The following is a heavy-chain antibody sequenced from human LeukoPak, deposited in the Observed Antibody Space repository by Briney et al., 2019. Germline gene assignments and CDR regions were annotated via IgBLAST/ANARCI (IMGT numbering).Heavy chain of an antibody. Sequence: PGGSLRLSCAASGFTFSSYAMHWVRQAPGKGLEWVAVISYDGSNKYYADSVKGRFTISRDNSKNTLYLQMNSLRAEDTAVYYCAREARGDAFDIWGQGTMVTVSS. CDR1: GFTFSSYA. CDR3: AREARGDAFDI. J-gene: IGHJ3*02. CDR2: ISYDGSNK. V-gene: IGHV3-30-3*01.